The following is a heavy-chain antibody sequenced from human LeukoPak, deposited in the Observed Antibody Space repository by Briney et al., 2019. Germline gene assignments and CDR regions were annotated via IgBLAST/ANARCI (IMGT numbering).Heavy chain of an antibody. CDR1: GYTFTSYY. CDR2: INPSGGST. CDR3: ARERSDSPFDY. D-gene: IGHD3-22*01. V-gene: IGHV1-46*01. J-gene: IGHJ4*02. Sequence: EASVKASCKASGYTFTSYYMHWVRQAPGQGLEWMGIINPSGGSTSYAQKFQGRVTMTRDTSTSTIYMELSSLRSEDTAVYYCARERSDSPFDYWGQGTLVTVAS.